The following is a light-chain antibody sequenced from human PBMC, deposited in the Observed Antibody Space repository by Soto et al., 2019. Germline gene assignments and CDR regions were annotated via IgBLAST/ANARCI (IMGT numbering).Light chain of an antibody. Sequence: QSALTQARAVSGSPGHSVTISCTGTSSDVGGYSYVSWYQQHPGKAPKLMISDVSKRPSGVPDRFSGSKFGNTASLTISGLQAEDEADYYCCSSAGAFTYVFGSGTKVTV. V-gene: IGLV2-11*01. CDR2: DVS. J-gene: IGLJ1*01. CDR1: SSDVGGYSY. CDR3: CSSAGAFTYV.